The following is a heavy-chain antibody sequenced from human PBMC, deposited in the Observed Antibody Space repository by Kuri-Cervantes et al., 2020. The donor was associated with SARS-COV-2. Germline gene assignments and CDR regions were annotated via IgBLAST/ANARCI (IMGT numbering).Heavy chain of an antibody. CDR2: ISSSNSTI. CDR1: GFTFSSYS. V-gene: IGHV3-48*01. CDR3: AKELGVVFIRDDY. J-gene: IGHJ4*02. D-gene: IGHD3-22*01. Sequence: GGSLRLSCAASGFTFSSYSMNWVRQAPGKGLEWVSYISSSNSTIYYADSVKGRFTTSRDNSKNTLYLQMNSLRAEDTAVYYCAKELGVVFIRDDYWGQGTMVTVSS.